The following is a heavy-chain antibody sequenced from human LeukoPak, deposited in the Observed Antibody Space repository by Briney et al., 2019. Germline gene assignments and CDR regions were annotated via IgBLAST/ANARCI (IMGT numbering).Heavy chain of an antibody. CDR2: INHSGST. CDR3: ARVPARQQLVLPYFQH. D-gene: IGHD6-13*01. V-gene: IGHV4-39*07. CDR1: GGSISSSSYY. J-gene: IGHJ1*01. Sequence: SETLSLTCTVSGGSISSSSYYWGWIRQPPGKGLEWIGEINHSGSTNYNPSLKSRVTISVDTSKNQFSLKLSSVTAADTAVYYCARVPARQQLVLPYFQHWGQGTLVTVSS.